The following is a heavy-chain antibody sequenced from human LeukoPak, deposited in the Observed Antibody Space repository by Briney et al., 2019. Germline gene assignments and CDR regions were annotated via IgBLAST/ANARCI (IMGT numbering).Heavy chain of an antibody. CDR3: ARHSRSAYTGYENAFDI. CDR2: IHYSGST. Sequence: PSETLSLTCTVSGGSISSSSSYWGWIRQPPGKGLEWIGSIHYSGSTDYSPSLKSRLTISVDTSKNQFSLKLNSVIAADTGIYYCARHSRSAYTGYENAFDIWGQGTMVTVSS. V-gene: IGHV4-39*01. D-gene: IGHD5-12*01. CDR1: GGSISSSSSY. J-gene: IGHJ3*02.